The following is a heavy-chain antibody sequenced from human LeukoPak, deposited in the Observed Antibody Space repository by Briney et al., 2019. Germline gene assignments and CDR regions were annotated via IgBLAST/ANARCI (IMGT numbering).Heavy chain of an antibody. Sequence: SETLSLTCAVYGGSFSGYYWTWIRQAPGKGLEWIGEINPSGRISYNPSLKSRLTISVDASKNQFSLNLRSLTAADTAVYYCARGRQEISMIVVVMTAVSYYLDVWGKGTTVTVS. D-gene: IGHD3-22*01. CDR2: INPSGRI. CDR1: GGSFSGYY. J-gene: IGHJ6*03. V-gene: IGHV4-34*01. CDR3: ARGRQEISMIVVVMTAVSYYLDV.